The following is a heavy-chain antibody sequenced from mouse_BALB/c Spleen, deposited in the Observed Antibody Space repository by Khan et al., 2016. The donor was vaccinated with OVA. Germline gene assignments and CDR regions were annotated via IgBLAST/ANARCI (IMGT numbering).Heavy chain of an antibody. CDR2: INSNGGST. V-gene: IGHV5-6-3*01. J-gene: IGHJ2*01. Sequence: EVELVESGGGLVQPGGSLKLSCAASGFTFSSYGMSWVRQTPDKRLELVATINSNGGSTYYPDSVKGRLPISRDNAKNTLYLQMSSLKSEDTAMYYCARMARTINWGQGTTLTVSS. CDR3: ARMARTIN. CDR1: GFTFSSYG.